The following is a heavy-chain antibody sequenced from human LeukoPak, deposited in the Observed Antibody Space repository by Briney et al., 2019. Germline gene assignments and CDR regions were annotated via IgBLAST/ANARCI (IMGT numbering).Heavy chain of an antibody. J-gene: IGHJ4*02. D-gene: IGHD3-22*01. CDR2: INPNSGGT. Sequence: ASVKVSCKASGYTFTGYYMHWVRQAPGQGLEWMRWINPNSGGTNYAQKFQGRVTMTRDTSISTAYMELSRLRSDDTAVYYCAREYDSSGYFLYFDYWGQGTLVTVSS. V-gene: IGHV1-2*02. CDR3: AREYDSSGYFLYFDY. CDR1: GYTFTGYY.